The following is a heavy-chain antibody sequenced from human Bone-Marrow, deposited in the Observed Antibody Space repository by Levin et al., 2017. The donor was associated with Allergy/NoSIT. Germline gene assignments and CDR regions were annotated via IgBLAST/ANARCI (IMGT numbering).Heavy chain of an antibody. Sequence: SETLSLTCTVSGGSISSSTYYWGWIRQPPGKGLEWIGSIYYSGSTYYNPSLKSRVTISVDTSKNQFSLKLSSVTAADTAVYYCARSADLWFGELIGCFDYWGQGTLVTVSS. CDR3: ARSADLWFGELIGCFDY. D-gene: IGHD3-10*01. CDR2: IYYSGST. V-gene: IGHV4-39*01. J-gene: IGHJ4*02. CDR1: GGSISSSTYY.